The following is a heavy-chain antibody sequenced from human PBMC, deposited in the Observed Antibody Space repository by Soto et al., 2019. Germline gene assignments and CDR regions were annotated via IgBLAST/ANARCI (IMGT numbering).Heavy chain of an antibody. D-gene: IGHD3-22*01. CDR3: ARDKVHDSSYFDY. Sequence: QVQLVQSGAEVKKPGSSVKVSCKASVGTFSNYAINWVRQAPGQGLEWMGWISAYNGNTNYAQKLQGRVTMTTDTSTSTAYMELRSLRSDDTAVYYCARDKVHDSSYFDYWGQGTLVTVSS. V-gene: IGHV1-18*01. CDR2: ISAYNGNT. J-gene: IGHJ4*02. CDR1: VGTFSNYA.